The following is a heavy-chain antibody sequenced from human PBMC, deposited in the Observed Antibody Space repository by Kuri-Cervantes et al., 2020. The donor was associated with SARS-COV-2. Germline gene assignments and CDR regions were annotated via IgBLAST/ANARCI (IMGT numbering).Heavy chain of an antibody. CDR3: ARSSLGYCSGGSCSNWFDP. D-gene: IGHD2-15*01. CDR2: IIPIFGTA. Sequence: SVKVSCKASGGTFSSYAISWVRQAPGQGLEWMGRIIPIFGTANYAQKFQGRVTVTRDTSASTVYMELSSLRSEDTAVYYCARSSLGYCSGGSCSNWFDPWGQGTRGTVSS. CDR1: GGTFSSYA. J-gene: IGHJ5*02. V-gene: IGHV1-69*05.